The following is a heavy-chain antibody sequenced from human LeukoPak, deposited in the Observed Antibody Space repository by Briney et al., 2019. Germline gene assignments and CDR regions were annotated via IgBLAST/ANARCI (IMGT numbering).Heavy chain of an antibody. V-gene: IGHV3-30*04. Sequence: GKSLRLSCAASGFTFSDYAMNWVRQAPGKGLEWVAIISHDGTNKYHADSVKGRFTISRDNSKNTLYLQMNSLRPEDSALYLCARDFGGLRWNYYFDYWGQGTLVTVSS. D-gene: IGHD4-23*01. CDR3: ARDFGGLRWNYYFDY. CDR1: GFTFSDYA. CDR2: ISHDGTNK. J-gene: IGHJ4*02.